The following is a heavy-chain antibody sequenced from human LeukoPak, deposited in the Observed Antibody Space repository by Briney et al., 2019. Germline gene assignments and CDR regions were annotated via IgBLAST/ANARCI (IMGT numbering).Heavy chain of an antibody. CDR2: INPNSGST. V-gene: IGHV1-2*02. D-gene: IGHD6-13*01. CDR1: GYTFTSYG. CDR3: ACIAAAGLPEDSDY. Sequence: GASVKVSCKASGYTFTSYGISWVRQAPGQGLEWMGWINPNSGSTNYAQKFQGRVTMTRDTSISTAYMELSRLRSDDTAVYYCACIAAAGLPEDSDYWGQGTLVTVSS. J-gene: IGHJ4*02.